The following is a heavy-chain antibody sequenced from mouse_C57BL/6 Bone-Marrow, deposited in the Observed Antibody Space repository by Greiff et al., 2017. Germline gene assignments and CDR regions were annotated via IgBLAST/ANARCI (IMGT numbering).Heavy chain of an antibody. CDR1: GYTFTSYG. Sequence: VMLVESGAELARPGASVKLSCKASGYTFTSYGISWVKQRTGQGLEWIGEIFPGSGSTYYNEKFKGKATLTVDTSSSTAYMQLSSLTSEDSAVYFCARGDEGWGQGTTLTVSS. D-gene: IGHD3-3*01. CDR2: IFPGSGST. V-gene: IGHV1-81*01. J-gene: IGHJ2*01. CDR3: ARGDEG.